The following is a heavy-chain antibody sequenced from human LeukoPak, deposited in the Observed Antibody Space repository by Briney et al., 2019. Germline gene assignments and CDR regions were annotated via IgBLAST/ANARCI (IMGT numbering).Heavy chain of an antibody. CDR2: ISSSSSYI. V-gene: IGHV3-21*01. CDR1: GFTFSSYS. J-gene: IGHJ3*02. CDR3: ARGDYYDFWSGYYTYHDAFDI. Sequence: PGGSLRLSCAASGFTFSSYSMNWVRQAPGKGLEWVSSISSSSSYIYYADSVKGRFTISRDNAKNSLYLQMNSLRAEDTAVYYCARGDYYDFWSGYYTYHDAFDIWGQGTMVTVSS. D-gene: IGHD3-3*01.